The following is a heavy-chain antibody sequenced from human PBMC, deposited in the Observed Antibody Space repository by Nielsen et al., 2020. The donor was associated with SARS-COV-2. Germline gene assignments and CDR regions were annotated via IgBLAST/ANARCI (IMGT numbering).Heavy chain of an antibody. CDR1: GFTFSSYA. D-gene: IGHD4/OR15-4a*01. V-gene: IGHV3-30-3*01. CDR3: AGGLTDNYGMDV. CDR2: ISYDGSNK. Sequence: GGSLRLSCAASGFTFSSYAMHWVRQAPGKGLEWVAVISYDGSNKYYADSVKGRFTISRDNSKNTLYLQMNSLRAEDTALYYCAGGLTDNYGMDVWGQGTTVTVSS. J-gene: IGHJ6*02.